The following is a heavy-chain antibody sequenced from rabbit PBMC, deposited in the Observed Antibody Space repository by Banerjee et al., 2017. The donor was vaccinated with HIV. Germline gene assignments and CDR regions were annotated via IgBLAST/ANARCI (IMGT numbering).Heavy chain of an antibody. V-gene: IGHV1S45*01. J-gene: IGHJ4*01. CDR3: ARFGAGSDPL. CDR2: IYTSSGST. Sequence: QEQLVESGGGLVQPEGSLTLTCKASGFDFSSNAMCWVRQAPGKGLELIARIYTSSGSTYYANWAKGRFIITKTSSTTVTLQMTSLTAADTATYFCARFGAGSDPLWGPGTLVTVS. CDR1: GFDFSSNA. D-gene: IGHD4-2*01.